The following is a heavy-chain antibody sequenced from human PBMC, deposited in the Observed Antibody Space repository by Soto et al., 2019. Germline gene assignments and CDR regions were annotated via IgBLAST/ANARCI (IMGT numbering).Heavy chain of an antibody. CDR1: GYTFTSYA. J-gene: IGHJ6*02. V-gene: IGHV1-3*01. D-gene: IGHD6-13*01. CDR3: ARELGSGYSSSWYPHYYHGMDV. Sequence: ASVKVSCKASGYTFTSYAMHWVRQAPGQRLEWMGWINVGNGNTKYSQKFQGRVTITRDTSASTAYMELSSLRSEDTAVYYCARELGSGYSSSWYPHYYHGMDVWGQGTTVTVSS. CDR2: INVGNGNT.